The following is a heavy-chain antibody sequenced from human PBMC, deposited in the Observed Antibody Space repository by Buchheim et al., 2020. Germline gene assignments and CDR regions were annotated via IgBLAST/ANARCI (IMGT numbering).Heavy chain of an antibody. CDR2: INPNSGGP. J-gene: IGHJ4*02. CDR1: GYTFTGYY. Sequence: QVQLVQSGAEVKKPGASVKVSCKASGYTFTGYYMHWVRQAPGQGLEWMERINPNSGGPNYAQKFQGRVTMTRDTSISTASMELSRLRSDDTAVYYCARFHQGVIITSGSIWNYWGQGTL. V-gene: IGHV1-2*06. CDR3: ARFHQGVIITSGSIWNY. D-gene: IGHD3-10*01.